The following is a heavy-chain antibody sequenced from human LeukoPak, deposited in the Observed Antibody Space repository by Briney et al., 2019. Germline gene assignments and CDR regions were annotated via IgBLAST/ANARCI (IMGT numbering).Heavy chain of an antibody. CDR2: IIPIFGTA. Sequence: GASVKVSCKASGGTFSSYAISWVRQAPGQGLEWMGRIIPIFGTANYAQKFQGRVTITTDESTSTAYMELSSLRSEDTAVYYCARVVRGYEGDWGQGTLVTVSS. CDR3: ARVVRGYEGD. D-gene: IGHD5-12*01. J-gene: IGHJ4*02. CDR1: GGTFSSYA. V-gene: IGHV1-69*05.